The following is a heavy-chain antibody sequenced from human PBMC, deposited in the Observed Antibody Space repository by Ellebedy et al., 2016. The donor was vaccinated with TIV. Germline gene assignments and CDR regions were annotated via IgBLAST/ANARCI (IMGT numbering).Heavy chain of an antibody. CDR3: ARDRAHRGSSNWYWYFDL. CDR1: GGSISSYY. Sequence: SETLSLXXTVSGGSISSYYWSWIRQPAGKGLEWIGRIYSSGSTNYNPSLKSRVTMSVDTSKNQFSLKLNSVTAADTAVYYCARDRAHRGSSNWYWYFDLWGRGTLVTVSS. J-gene: IGHJ2*01. D-gene: IGHD6-13*01. V-gene: IGHV4-4*07. CDR2: IYSSGST.